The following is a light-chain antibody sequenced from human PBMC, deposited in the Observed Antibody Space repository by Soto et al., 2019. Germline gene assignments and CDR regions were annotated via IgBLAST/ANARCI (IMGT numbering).Light chain of an antibody. J-gene: IGKJ3*01. CDR3: QQGVRSLFA. V-gene: IGKV1-39*01. Sequence: DLQMTPSPSSLSASVGDRVTITSRASQSISSYLNWYQQKPGKAPKLLIYAASSLQSGVPSRFSGSGSGTDIILTSSSLQPEDFASYHFQQGVRSLFAFGPGTKVDIK. CDR1: QSISSY. CDR2: AAS.